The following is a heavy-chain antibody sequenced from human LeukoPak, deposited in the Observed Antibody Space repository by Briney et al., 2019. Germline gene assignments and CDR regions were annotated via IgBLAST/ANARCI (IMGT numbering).Heavy chain of an antibody. J-gene: IGHJ4*02. CDR3: ARIHDYGGNSDY. CDR1: GGSISSYY. Sequence: SETLSLTCTVSGGSISSYYWGWIRQPPGKGLEWIESIYYSGSTYYNPSLKSRVTISVDTSKNQFSLKLSSVTAADTAVYYCARIHDYGGNSDYWGQGTLVTVSS. D-gene: IGHD4-23*01. V-gene: IGHV4-39*07. CDR2: IYYSGST.